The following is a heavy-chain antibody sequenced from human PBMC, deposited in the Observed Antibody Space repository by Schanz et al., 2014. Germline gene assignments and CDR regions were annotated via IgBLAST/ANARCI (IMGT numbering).Heavy chain of an antibody. CDR3: ARDGEAAAGCDY. D-gene: IGHD6-13*01. CDR2: INPSGGST. CDR1: GYTFNNHG. V-gene: IGHV1-46*02. Sequence: QLMQSGSEVRKPGASVKVSCKASGYTFNNHGISWVRQAPGQGLEWMGIINPSGGSTNYAQKFQGRVTMTADKSTSTVYMELSSLRSEDTAVYYCARDGEAAAGCDYWGQGTLVTVSS. J-gene: IGHJ4*02.